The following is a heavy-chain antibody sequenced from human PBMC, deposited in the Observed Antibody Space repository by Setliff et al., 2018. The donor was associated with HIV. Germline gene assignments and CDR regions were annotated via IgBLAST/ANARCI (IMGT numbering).Heavy chain of an antibody. V-gene: IGHV4-59*01. Sequence: SETLSLTCIVSGASMNSNYCNWIRQPPGKGLEWIGYIYDSGSPKYNPSLQDRVTMSINTSKNQFSLKFNSLTAADTAVYYCARDRRRYSYLSGAIFDSWGQGTQVTVSS. CDR1: GASMNSNY. CDR3: ARDRRRYSYLSGAIFDS. CDR2: IYDSGSP. J-gene: IGHJ4*02. D-gene: IGHD5-18*01.